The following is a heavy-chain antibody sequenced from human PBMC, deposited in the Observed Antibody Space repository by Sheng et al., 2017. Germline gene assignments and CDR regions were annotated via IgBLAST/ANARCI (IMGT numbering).Heavy chain of an antibody. CDR2: ISSDGSST. D-gene: IGHD1-26*01. CDR1: GFTFSSYW. Sequence: EVQLVESGGGLVQPGGSLRLSCAASGFTFSSYWMHWVRQAPGKGLVWVSRISSDGSSTTYADSVKGRFTISRDNAKNTLYMQMNSLRAEDTAVYFCARGYLYYYYGMDVWGQGTTVTVSS. V-gene: IGHV3-74*01. J-gene: IGHJ6*02. CDR3: ARGYLYYYYGMDV.